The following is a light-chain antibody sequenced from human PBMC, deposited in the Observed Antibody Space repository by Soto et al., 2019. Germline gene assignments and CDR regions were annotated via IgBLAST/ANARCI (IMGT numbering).Light chain of an antibody. CDR3: QQSYSSPPT. J-gene: IGKJ1*01. CDR2: KAS. Sequence: DIQMTQSPSTLSASVGDRVTITCRASQSISSWLAWYQQKPGKAPKLLIYKASSLQSGVPSRFSGSRSGPDFTLTISSLQPEDFATYYCQQSYSSPPTFGQRTKVDIK. CDR1: QSISSW. V-gene: IGKV1-5*03.